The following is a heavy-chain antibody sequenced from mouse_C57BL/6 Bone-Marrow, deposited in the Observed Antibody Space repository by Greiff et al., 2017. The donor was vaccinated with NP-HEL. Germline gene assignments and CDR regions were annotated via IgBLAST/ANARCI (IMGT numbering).Heavy chain of an antibody. D-gene: IGHD2-4*01. CDR3: ASPYDYDVAWFAY. V-gene: IGHV5-6*01. CDR2: ISSGGSYT. CDR1: GFTFSSYG. Sequence: EVKLVESGGDLVKPGGSLKLSCAASGFTFSSYGMSWVRQTPDKRLEWVATISSGGSYTYYPDSVKGRLTISRDNAKNTLYLQMSSQKSEDTAMYYCASPYDYDVAWFAYWGQGTLVTVSA. J-gene: IGHJ3*01.